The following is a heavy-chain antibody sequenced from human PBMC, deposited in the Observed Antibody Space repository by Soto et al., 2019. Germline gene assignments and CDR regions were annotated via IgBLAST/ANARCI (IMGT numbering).Heavy chain of an antibody. D-gene: IGHD6-13*01. Sequence: AGSLRLSCAASGFTFSDYYMSWIRQAPGKGLEWVSYISGSGSTIYYADSVKGRFTISRDNAKNSLYLQMNSLRADDTAVYYCARDRPMYSSSWYDYWGQGTLVTVSS. CDR3: ARDRPMYSSSWYDY. CDR1: GFTFSDYY. J-gene: IGHJ4*02. CDR2: ISGSGSTI. V-gene: IGHV3-11*01.